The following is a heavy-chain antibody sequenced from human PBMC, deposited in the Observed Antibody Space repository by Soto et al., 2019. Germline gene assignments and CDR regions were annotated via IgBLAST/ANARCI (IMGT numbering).Heavy chain of an antibody. CDR1: GFTVSSNY. Sequence: GGSLRLSCAASGFTVSSNYMSWVRQAPGKGLEWVSVIYSGGSTYYADSVKGRFTISRDNSKNTLYLQMNSLRAEDTAVYYCARVIGYSYGFDYWGQGTLVTVSS. CDR3: ARVIGYSYGFDY. J-gene: IGHJ4*02. CDR2: IYSGGST. V-gene: IGHV3-53*01. D-gene: IGHD5-18*01.